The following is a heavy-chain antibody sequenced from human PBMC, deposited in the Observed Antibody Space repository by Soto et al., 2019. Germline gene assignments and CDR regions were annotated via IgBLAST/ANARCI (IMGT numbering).Heavy chain of an antibody. D-gene: IGHD6-19*01. J-gene: IGHJ4*02. CDR1: GYTFTSYD. CDR3: ARLLSSGWYSKTPDDY. Sequence: GASLKVSCKASGYTFTSYDINWVRQATGQGLEWMGWMNPNSGNTGYAQKFQGRVTMTRNTSISTAYMELSSLRSEDTAVYYCARLLSSGWYSKTPDDYWGQGTLVTVSS. CDR2: MNPNSGNT. V-gene: IGHV1-8*01.